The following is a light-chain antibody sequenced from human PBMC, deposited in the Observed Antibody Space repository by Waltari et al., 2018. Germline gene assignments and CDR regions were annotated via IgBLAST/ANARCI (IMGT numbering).Light chain of an antibody. V-gene: IGKV3-20*01. CDR2: AAS. Sequence: EIVLTQSPGTLSLSPGERATLSCRARQSVGRYLAWYKQQHGQAPRLLIYAASTRATGIPDRFSGGGSETDFSLTISRLEPEDFAVYYCQMYVRLPVTFGQGTKVEI. J-gene: IGKJ1*01. CDR3: QMYVRLPVT. CDR1: QSVGRY.